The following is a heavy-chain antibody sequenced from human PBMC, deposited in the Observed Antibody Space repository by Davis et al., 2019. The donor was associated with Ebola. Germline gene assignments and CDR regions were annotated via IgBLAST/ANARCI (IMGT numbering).Heavy chain of an antibody. D-gene: IGHD5-18*01. J-gene: IGHJ4*02. Sequence: PSETLSLTCAVYGGSFSGYYWSWIRQPPGKGLEWIGEINHSGSTNYNPSLKSRVTISVDTSKNQFSLKLSSVTAADTAVYYCAVGRGYSYGSMGRFDYWGQGTLVTVSS. V-gene: IGHV4-34*01. CDR2: INHSGST. CDR3: AVGRGYSYGSMGRFDY. CDR1: GGSFSGYY.